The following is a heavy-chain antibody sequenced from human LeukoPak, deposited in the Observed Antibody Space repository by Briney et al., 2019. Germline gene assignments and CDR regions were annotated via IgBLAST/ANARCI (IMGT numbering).Heavy chain of an antibody. Sequence: GGSLRLSCAASGFTFSSYSMNWVRQAPGKGLEWVSYISSSSDTIYYADSVKGRFTISRDNAKNSLFLQMNSPRDEDTSVYYCARAVTVVTRGGLVFDYWGQGTLVTVSS. CDR2: ISSSSDTI. J-gene: IGHJ4*02. CDR3: ARAVTVVTRGGLVFDY. CDR1: GFTFSSYS. V-gene: IGHV3-48*02. D-gene: IGHD2-21*02.